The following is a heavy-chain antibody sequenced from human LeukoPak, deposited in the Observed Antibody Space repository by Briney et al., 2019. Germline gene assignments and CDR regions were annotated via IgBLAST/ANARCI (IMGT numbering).Heavy chain of an antibody. Sequence: PSETLSLTCTVSGGSISSGDYYWSWIRQPPGKGLEWIGYIYYSGSTYYNPSLKSRVTISVDTSKNQFSLKLSSVTAADTAVYYCARGTYCGSDCYSFEYWGQGTLVTVSS. J-gene: IGHJ4*02. CDR3: ARGTYCGSDCYSFEY. D-gene: IGHD2-21*01. CDR1: GGSISSGDYY. CDR2: IYYSGST. V-gene: IGHV4-30-4*01.